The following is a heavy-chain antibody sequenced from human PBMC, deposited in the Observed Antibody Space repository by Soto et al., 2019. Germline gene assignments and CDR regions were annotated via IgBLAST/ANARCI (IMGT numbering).Heavy chain of an antibody. CDR2: IYYSGST. Sequence: SETLSLTCTVSGGSISSGGYYWSWIRQHPGKGLEWIGYIYYSGSTYYNPSLKSRVTISVDTSKNQFSLKLSSVTAADTAVYYCAREFDYDSSGLGYWGQGTLVTVSS. CDR3: AREFDYDSSGLGY. D-gene: IGHD3-22*01. CDR1: GGSISSGGYY. J-gene: IGHJ4*02. V-gene: IGHV4-31*03.